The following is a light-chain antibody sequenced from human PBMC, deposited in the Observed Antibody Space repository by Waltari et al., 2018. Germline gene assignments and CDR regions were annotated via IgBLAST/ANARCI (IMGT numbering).Light chain of an antibody. Sequence: DIQMTQFPSTLPASVGARVSITCRASQSVYNKLALYQHKPRKAPKLLITQASNLESGVPSRFSGFGSGKEFTLTISSLQPDDFATYICQQYINHSTFGQGTKVEI. J-gene: IGKJ1*01. V-gene: IGKV1-5*03. CDR2: QAS. CDR3: QQYINHST. CDR1: QSVYNK.